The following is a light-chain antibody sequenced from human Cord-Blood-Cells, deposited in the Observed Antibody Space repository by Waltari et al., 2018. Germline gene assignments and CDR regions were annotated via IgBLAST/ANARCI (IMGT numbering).Light chain of an antibody. CDR2: AAS. CDR1: QRISSY. J-gene: IGKJ2*01. V-gene: IGKV1-39*01. CDR3: QQSYSTPHT. Sequence: DIQMTQPPSSLSAPAGDRVTLTCRASQRISSYLNWYQQKPGKAPKLLIYAASSLQSGVPSRFSGSGSGTDFTLTISSLQPEDFATYYCQQSYSTPHTFGQGTKLEIK.